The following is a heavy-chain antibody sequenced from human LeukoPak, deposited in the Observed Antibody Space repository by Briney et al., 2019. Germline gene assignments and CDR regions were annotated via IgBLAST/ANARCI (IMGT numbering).Heavy chain of an antibody. V-gene: IGHV3-30*02. CDR3: AKDRLDAIDY. J-gene: IGHJ4*02. D-gene: IGHD6-19*01. CDR2: IWYDGRDK. CDR1: GFTFSSYG. Sequence: GGSLRLSCAASGFTFSSYGMHWVRQAPGKGLEWVAVIWYDGRDKYYADSVKGRFTISRDNSKNTLYLQMNSLRAEDTAVYYCAKDRLDAIDYWGQGTLVTVSS.